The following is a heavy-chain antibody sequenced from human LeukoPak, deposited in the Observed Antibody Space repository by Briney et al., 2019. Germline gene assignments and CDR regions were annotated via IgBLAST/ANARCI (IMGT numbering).Heavy chain of an antibody. J-gene: IGHJ4*02. D-gene: IGHD3-9*01. CDR1: GYTFTSYD. Sequence: ASVKVSCKASGYTFTSYDINWVRQATGQGLEWMGWMNPDSGGTNFPQNFQGRVTMTRDTSISTAYMEISWLRSDDTAVYYCARDLTGDPAAYFDFWGQGTLVTVSS. V-gene: IGHV1-2*02. CDR2: MNPDSGGT. CDR3: ARDLTGDPAAYFDF.